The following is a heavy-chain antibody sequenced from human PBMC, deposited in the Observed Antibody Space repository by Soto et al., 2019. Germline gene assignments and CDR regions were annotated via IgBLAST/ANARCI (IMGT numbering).Heavy chain of an antibody. Sequence: SATLSLTCTVSGGSVSSGSYYWSWIRQPPGKGLEWIVYIYYSGSTNYNPSLKSRVTISVDTSKNQFSLKLSSVTAADTAVYYCARDDDGSTYTDALDIWGQGTMVTVSS. D-gene: IGHD3-22*01. CDR3: ARDDDGSTYTDALDI. CDR1: GGSVSSGSYY. CDR2: IYYSGST. J-gene: IGHJ3*02. V-gene: IGHV4-61*01.